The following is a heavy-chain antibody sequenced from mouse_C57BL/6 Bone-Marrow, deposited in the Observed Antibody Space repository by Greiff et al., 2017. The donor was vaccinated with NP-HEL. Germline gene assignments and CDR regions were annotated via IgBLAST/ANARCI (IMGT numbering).Heavy chain of an antibody. CDR2: ISDGGSYT. Sequence: EVMLVESGGGLVKPGGSLKLSCAASGFTFSSYAMSWVRQTPEKRLEWVATISDGGSYTYYPDNVKGRFTISRDNAKNNLYLQMSHLKSEDTAMYYCARGKRIITTVVVHWYFDVWGTGTTVTVSS. D-gene: IGHD1-1*01. CDR3: ARGKRIITTVVVHWYFDV. CDR1: GFTFSSYA. V-gene: IGHV5-4*03. J-gene: IGHJ1*03.